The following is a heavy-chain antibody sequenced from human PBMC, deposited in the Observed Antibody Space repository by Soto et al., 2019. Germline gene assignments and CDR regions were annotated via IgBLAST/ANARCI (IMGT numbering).Heavy chain of an antibody. CDR1: GGSISSSNW. Sequence: QVQLQESGPGLVKPSGTLSLTCAVSGGSISSSNWWSWVRQPPGQGLEWIGEIYHSGSTNYNPSHWRRVTNTAGKSKNQFSLKLRSVPAADAAACYCARVEGGYYYGMDVWGQGTMVTVSS. V-gene: IGHV4-4*02. CDR2: IYHSGST. CDR3: ARVEGGYYYGMDV. J-gene: IGHJ6*02. D-gene: IGHD2-15*01.